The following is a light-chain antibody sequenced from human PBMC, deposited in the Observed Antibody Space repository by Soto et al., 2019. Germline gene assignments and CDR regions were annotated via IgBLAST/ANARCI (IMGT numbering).Light chain of an antibody. Sequence: EIVMTQSPATLSVSPGERATLSCRASQSVSSNLAWYQKKPGQVPRLLIYGASTRATGIPARFSGSGSGTEFTLTISSLQSEDFAVYYCQQYNNWPPGEVTFGPGTKVDIK. CDR1: QSVSSN. CDR2: GAS. CDR3: QQYNNWPPGEVT. V-gene: IGKV3-15*01. J-gene: IGKJ3*01.